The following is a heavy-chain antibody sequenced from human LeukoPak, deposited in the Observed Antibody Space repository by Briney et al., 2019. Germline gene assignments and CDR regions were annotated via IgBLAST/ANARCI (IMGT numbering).Heavy chain of an antibody. CDR2: IIPIFGTA. Sequence: ASVKVSCKASGGTFSSYAISWVRQAPGQGLEWMGGIIPIFGTANYAQKFQGRVTITADESTSTAYMELSSLRSEDTAVYYCAKLSGSSGSPSNWFDAWGRGTLVTVSS. J-gene: IGHJ5*02. CDR3: AKLSGSSGSPSNWFDA. V-gene: IGHV1-69*13. CDR1: GGTFSSYA. D-gene: IGHD3-10*01.